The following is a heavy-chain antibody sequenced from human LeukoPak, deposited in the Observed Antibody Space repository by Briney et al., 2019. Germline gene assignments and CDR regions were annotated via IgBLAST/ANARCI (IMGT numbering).Heavy chain of an antibody. D-gene: IGHD3-22*01. CDR2: ISGSGGST. Sequence: QTGGSLRLSCAASGFTLSSYAMSWVRQAPGKGLEWVSAISGSGGSTYYADSVKGRFTISRDNSKNTLYLQMNSLRAEDTAVYYCAKSPSSGYYFGYFQHWGQGTLVTVSS. V-gene: IGHV3-23*01. CDR3: AKSPSSGYYFGYFQH. J-gene: IGHJ1*01. CDR1: GFTLSSYA.